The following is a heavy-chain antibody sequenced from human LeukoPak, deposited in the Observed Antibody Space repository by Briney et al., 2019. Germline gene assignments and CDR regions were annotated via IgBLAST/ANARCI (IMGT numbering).Heavy chain of an antibody. CDR3: ARDPESGDGSGYYPLFDY. Sequence: ASVKVSCKASGYTFTSYGISWVRQAPGQGLEWMGWISAYNGNTSYAQKLQGRVTMTTDTSTSTAYMELRSLRSDDTAVYYCARDPESGDGSGYYPLFDYWGQGTLVTVSS. CDR1: GYTFTSYG. J-gene: IGHJ4*02. V-gene: IGHV1-18*01. D-gene: IGHD3-22*01. CDR2: ISAYNGNT.